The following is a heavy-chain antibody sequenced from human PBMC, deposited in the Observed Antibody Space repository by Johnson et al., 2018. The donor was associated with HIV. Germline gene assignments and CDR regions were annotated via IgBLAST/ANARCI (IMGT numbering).Heavy chain of an antibody. Sequence: VQLVESGGGLIQPGGSLRLSCAASGFTVSSNYMSWVRQAPGKGLEWVSGIHWNGGSTGYADSVKGRFTISRDNSKKTLYLQVNSLRAEDTAVYYCAKGGGDPDAFDIWGQGTMVTVSS. CDR3: AKGGGDPDAFDI. CDR2: IHWNGGST. CDR1: GFTVSSNY. V-gene: IGHV3-66*03. J-gene: IGHJ3*02. D-gene: IGHD3-16*01.